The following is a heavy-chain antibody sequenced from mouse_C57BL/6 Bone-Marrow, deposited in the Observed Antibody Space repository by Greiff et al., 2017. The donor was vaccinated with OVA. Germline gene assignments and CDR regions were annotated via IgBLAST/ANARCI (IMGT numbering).Heavy chain of an antibody. CDR2: ISSGGSYT. CDR3: ARGLPSWYFDV. J-gene: IGHJ1*03. CDR1: GFTFSSYG. Sequence: EVQGVESGGDLVKPGGSLKLSCAASGFTFSSYGMSWVRQTPDKRLEWVATISSGGSYTYYPDSVKGRFTISRDNAKNTLYLQMSSLKSEDTAMYYCARGLPSWYFDVWGTGTTVTVSS. V-gene: IGHV5-6*01.